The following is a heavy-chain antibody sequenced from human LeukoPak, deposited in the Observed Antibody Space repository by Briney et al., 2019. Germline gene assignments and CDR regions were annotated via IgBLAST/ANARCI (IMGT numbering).Heavy chain of an antibody. CDR3: ARVGDIVVVPAAIHFDY. V-gene: IGHV4-34*01. D-gene: IGHD2-2*02. CDR1: GGSFSGYY. Sequence: SETLSLTCAVYGGSFSGYYWSWIRQPPGKGLEWIGEINHSGSTNYNPSLKSRVTISVDTSKNQFSLKLSSVTAADTAEYYCARVGDIVVVPAAIHFDYWGQGTLVTVSS. J-gene: IGHJ4*02. CDR2: INHSGST.